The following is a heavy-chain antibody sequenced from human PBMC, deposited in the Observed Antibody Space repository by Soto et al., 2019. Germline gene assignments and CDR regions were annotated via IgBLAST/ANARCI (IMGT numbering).Heavy chain of an antibody. D-gene: IGHD3-3*01. Sequence: GASVKVSCKASGYTFTSYDINWVRQATGQGLEWMGWMNPNSGNTGYAQKFQGRVTMTRNTSISTAYMELSSLRSEDTAVYYCARDLVSDYDFWSGYSVYGMDVWGQGTTVTVSS. CDR2: MNPNSGNT. CDR3: ARDLVSDYDFWSGYSVYGMDV. V-gene: IGHV1-8*01. CDR1: GYTFTSYD. J-gene: IGHJ6*02.